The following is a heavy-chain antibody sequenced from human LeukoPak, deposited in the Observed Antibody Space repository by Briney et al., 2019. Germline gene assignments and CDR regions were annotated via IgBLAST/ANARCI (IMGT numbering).Heavy chain of an antibody. Sequence: GGSLRLSCAASGFTFSSYGMHWVRQTPGKGLEWVSSISSSGGTTYYADSVKGRYTISRDNSKNTLFLQMNSLRAEDTAVYYCARVGATPFDYWGQGTLVTVSS. D-gene: IGHD1-26*01. CDR3: ARVGATPFDY. J-gene: IGHJ4*02. V-gene: IGHV3-23*01. CDR1: GFTFSSYG. CDR2: ISSSGGTT.